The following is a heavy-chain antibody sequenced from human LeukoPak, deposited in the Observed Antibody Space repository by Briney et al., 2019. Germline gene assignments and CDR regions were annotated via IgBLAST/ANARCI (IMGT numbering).Heavy chain of an antibody. CDR2: INPNSGGT. Sequence: ASVKVSCKASGYTFTGYYMHWVRQAPGQGLEWMGWINPNSGGTNYAQKFQGRVTMTRDTSISTAYMELSRLRSVDTAVYYCARDPLDLEQLWLRGFVYWGQGTLVTVSS. CDR3: ARDPLDLEQLWLRGFVY. J-gene: IGHJ4*02. CDR1: GYTFTGYY. D-gene: IGHD5-18*01. V-gene: IGHV1-2*02.